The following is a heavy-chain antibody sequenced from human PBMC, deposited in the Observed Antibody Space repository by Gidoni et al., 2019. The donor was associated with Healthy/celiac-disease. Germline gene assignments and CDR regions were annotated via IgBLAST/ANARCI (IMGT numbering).Heavy chain of an antibody. Sequence: QVQLVESGGGVVQPGRSLRLSCAASGFTFSSYGMHWVRQAPGKGLEWVAVISYDGSNKYYADSVKGRFTISRDNSKNTLYLQMNSLRAEDTAVYYCAKTSREFAGWFDPWGQGTLVTVSS. D-gene: IGHD3-10*01. CDR3: AKTSREFAGWFDP. CDR1: GFTFSSYG. CDR2: ISYDGSNK. V-gene: IGHV3-30*18. J-gene: IGHJ5*02.